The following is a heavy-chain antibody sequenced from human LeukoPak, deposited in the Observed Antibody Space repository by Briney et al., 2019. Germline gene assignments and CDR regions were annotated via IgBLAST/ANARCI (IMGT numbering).Heavy chain of an antibody. CDR1: GFTFSHYS. V-gene: IGHV3-21*06. CDR3: AREKRTMAVVNDY. Sequence: PGGSLRLSCAASGFTFSHYSMNWVRQAPGKGLEWVSSISGNSDYIYYAESLKGRFTISRDNAKNLLYLQLNSLREEDTAVYYCAREKRTMAVVNDYWGQGTLVIVSS. J-gene: IGHJ4*02. D-gene: IGHD2-15*01. CDR2: ISGNSDYI.